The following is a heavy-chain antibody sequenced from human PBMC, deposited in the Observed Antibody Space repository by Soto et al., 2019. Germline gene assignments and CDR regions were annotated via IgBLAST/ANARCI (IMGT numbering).Heavy chain of an antibody. CDR3: ARLQRWLQLSEYYYGMEV. CDR1: GGSISTTSYY. Sequence: QLQLQESGPGLVKPSETLSLTCTVSGGSISTTSYYWGWVRQPPGRGLEWIGTIYYGGTTYYNPTLKSRVTISVDTSKKQFALQMSYVPASATAVYYCARLQRWLQLSEYYYGMEVWGQGTTVTVSS. V-gene: IGHV4-39*01. D-gene: IGHD5-12*01. CDR2: IYYGGTT. J-gene: IGHJ6*02.